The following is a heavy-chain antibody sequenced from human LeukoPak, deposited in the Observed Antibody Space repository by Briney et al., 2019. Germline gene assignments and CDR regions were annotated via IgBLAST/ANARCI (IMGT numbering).Heavy chain of an antibody. J-gene: IGHJ4*02. Sequence: ASVKVSCKASGYTFTSYYMRWVRQAPGQGLEWMGIINPSGGSTSYAQKFQGRVTMTRDTSMSTVYMELSSLRSEDTAVYYCARDGGELCFDYWGQGTLVTVSS. CDR2: INPSGGST. D-gene: IGHD1-7*01. CDR1: GYTFTSYY. CDR3: ARDGGELCFDY. V-gene: IGHV1-46*03.